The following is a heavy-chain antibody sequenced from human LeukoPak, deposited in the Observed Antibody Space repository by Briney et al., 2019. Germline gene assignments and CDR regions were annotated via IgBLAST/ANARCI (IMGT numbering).Heavy chain of an antibody. CDR1: SGSISPYY. CDR2: VSYSGST. D-gene: IGHD3-22*01. J-gene: IGHJ5*02. V-gene: IGHV4-59*01. Sequence: SETLSLTCTVSSGSISPYYWSWIRQPPGRELEWIGYVSYSGSTNYNPSLKSRVTISLETSKNQFSLKLSSVTAADTAVYYCVRHLTYYYDSSGLYNWFDPWGQGTLVTVSS. CDR3: VRHLTYYYDSSGLYNWFDP.